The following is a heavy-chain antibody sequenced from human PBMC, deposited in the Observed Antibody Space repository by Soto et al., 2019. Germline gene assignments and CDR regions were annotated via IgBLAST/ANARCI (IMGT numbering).Heavy chain of an antibody. Sequence: QVQLQESGPGLVKPSETLSLTCTVSGGSISGYYWSWIRQPPGKGLEWIGYMYNTGSTVYNPSFKSRVTISGDTSKSQLSLRLNSVTAADTAVYYCARDLWGYCGTDCYPLDVWGQGTTVTVSS. J-gene: IGHJ6*02. V-gene: IGHV4-59*01. D-gene: IGHD2-21*02. CDR2: MYNTGST. CDR1: GGSISGYY. CDR3: ARDLWGYCGTDCYPLDV.